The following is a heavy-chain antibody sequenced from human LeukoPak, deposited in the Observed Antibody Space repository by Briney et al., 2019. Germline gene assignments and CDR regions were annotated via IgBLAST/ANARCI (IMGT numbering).Heavy chain of an antibody. J-gene: IGHJ5*02. CDR1: GFTFDDYA. Sequence: PGGSLRLSCAASGFTFDDYAMHWVRQAPGKGLEWVSGISWNSGSIGYADSVKGRFTISRDNSKNTLYLQMNSLRAEDTAVYYCAKPHGSLRYFDWLLFSWGQGTLVTVSS. CDR3: AKPHGSLRYFDWLLFS. V-gene: IGHV3-9*01. D-gene: IGHD3-9*01. CDR2: ISWNSGSI.